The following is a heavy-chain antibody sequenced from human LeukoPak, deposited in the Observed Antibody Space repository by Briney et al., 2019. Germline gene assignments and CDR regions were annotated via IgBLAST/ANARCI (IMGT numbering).Heavy chain of an antibody. Sequence: GASVKVSCKASGYTFTDYYIHWVRQAPGQGLEWMGWINPNSGGTNYAQNFQGRVTTTRDTYITTAYMDLSRLGLDDTAVYYCAVGRRTDFDYWGQGTLVTVSS. CDR1: GYTFTDYY. J-gene: IGHJ4*02. CDR3: AVGRRTDFDY. D-gene: IGHD1-26*01. CDR2: INPNSGGT. V-gene: IGHV1-2*02.